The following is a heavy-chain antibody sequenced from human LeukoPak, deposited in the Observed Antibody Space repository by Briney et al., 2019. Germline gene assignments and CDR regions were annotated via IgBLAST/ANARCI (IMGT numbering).Heavy chain of an antibody. CDR1: GFTFSSYA. CDR2: ISGSGGST. V-gene: IGHV3-23*01. D-gene: IGHD2-2*02. Sequence: GGSLRLSCAASGFTFSSYAMSWVRQAPGKGLEWVSAISGSGGSTYYADSVKVRFTISRDNSKNTLYLQMNSLRAEDTAVYYCESTLYCSSTSCYTGHDAFDIWGQGTMVTVSS. J-gene: IGHJ3*02. CDR3: ESTLYCSSTSCYTGHDAFDI.